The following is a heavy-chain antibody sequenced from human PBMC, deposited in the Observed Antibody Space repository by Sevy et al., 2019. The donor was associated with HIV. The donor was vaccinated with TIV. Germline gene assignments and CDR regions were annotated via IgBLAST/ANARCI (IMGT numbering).Heavy chain of an antibody. J-gene: IGHJ6*02. CDR1: TFRVIDNY. V-gene: IGHV3-66*01. CDR3: ARDRYYDASGYYYYYYGLDV. Sequence: GSLRLSCAASTFRVIDNYMSWVRQAPGKGLEWVSTIYSGGSTFYADSVKGRFTISSDNSKNTLYLQMNSLRAEDTAVYYCARDRYYDASGYYYYYYGLDVWGQGTTVTVSS. CDR2: IYSGGST. D-gene: IGHD3-22*01.